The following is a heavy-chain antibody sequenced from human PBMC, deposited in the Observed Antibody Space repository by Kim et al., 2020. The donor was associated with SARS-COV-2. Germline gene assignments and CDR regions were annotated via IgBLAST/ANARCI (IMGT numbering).Heavy chain of an antibody. CDR2: ISYDGSNK. Sequence: GGSLRLSCAASGFTFSSYAMHWVRQAPGKGLEWVAVISYDGSNKYYADSVKGRFTISRDNSKNTLYLQMNSLRAEDTAVYYCARVRGQWDYYYYGMDVWGQGTTVTVSS. V-gene: IGHV3-30*04. J-gene: IGHJ6*02. D-gene: IGHD2-8*01. CDR3: ARVRGQWDYYYYGMDV. CDR1: GFTFSSYA.